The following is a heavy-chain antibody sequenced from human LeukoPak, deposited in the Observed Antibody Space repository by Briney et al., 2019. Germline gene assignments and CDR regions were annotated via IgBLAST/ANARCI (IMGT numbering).Heavy chain of an antibody. V-gene: IGHV3-23*01. J-gene: IGHJ6*03. CDR1: GFTFSSYA. Sequence: ERSLRLSCAASGFTFSSYAMSWVRQAPGKGPEWVSTISIDGGRTYYADSVKGRFTVSRDTSKNTLYLQMNSLRAEDTAVYYCARKGIGSSRYQNMDVWGKGTTVTVSS. CDR2: ISIDGGRT. D-gene: IGHD6-25*01. CDR3: ARKGIGSSRYQNMDV.